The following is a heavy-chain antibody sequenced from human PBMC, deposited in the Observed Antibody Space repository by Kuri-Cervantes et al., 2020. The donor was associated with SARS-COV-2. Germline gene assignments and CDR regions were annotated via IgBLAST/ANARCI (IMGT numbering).Heavy chain of an antibody. CDR2: IIPIFGTA. CDR3: ARPPADYYYMDV. CDR1: GGTFSSYA. Sequence: SVKVSCKASGGTFSSYAISWVRQAPGQGLEWMGRIIPIFGTANYAQKFQGRVTITADESTSTAYMELSRLRSDDTAVYYCARPPADYYYMDVWGKGTTVTVSS. V-gene: IGHV1-69*13. J-gene: IGHJ6*03.